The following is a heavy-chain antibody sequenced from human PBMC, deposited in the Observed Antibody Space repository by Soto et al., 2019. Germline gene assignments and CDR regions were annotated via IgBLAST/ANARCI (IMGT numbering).Heavy chain of an antibody. D-gene: IGHD3-10*01. CDR2: INHSGST. CDR1: GGSFSGYY. Sequence: QVQLQQWGAGLLKPSETLSLTCAVYGGSFSGYYWSWIRQPPGKGLEWIGEINHSGSTNYNPSLKSRVTISVDTSKNQFSLKLSSVTAADTAVYYCASRDYYYGMDVWGQGTTVTVSS. V-gene: IGHV4-34*01. CDR3: ASRDYYYGMDV. J-gene: IGHJ6*02.